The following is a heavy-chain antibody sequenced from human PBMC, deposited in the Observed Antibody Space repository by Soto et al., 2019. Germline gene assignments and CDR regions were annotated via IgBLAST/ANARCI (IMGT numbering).Heavy chain of an antibody. D-gene: IGHD1-26*01. J-gene: IGHJ4*02. Sequence: EVQLLESGGGLVQPGGTLRLSCAASGFTFSSFAMSWIRQAPGKGLEWVSAISYNGGSTYYADSVKGRFTISRDNSLNTLYLQTHSLRAEDTAVYYCTSLSGLDSGAYYNDYWGQGTLVTVSS. V-gene: IGHV3-23*01. CDR2: ISYNGGST. CDR1: GFTFSSFA. CDR3: TSLSGLDSGAYYNDY.